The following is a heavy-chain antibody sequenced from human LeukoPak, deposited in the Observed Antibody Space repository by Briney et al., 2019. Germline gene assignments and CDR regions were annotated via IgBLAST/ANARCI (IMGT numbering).Heavy chain of an antibody. V-gene: IGHV1-69*13. CDR1: GYTFTSYD. CDR3: ARGSPITVGGVIVIGALDI. Sequence: ASVNVSCKASGYTFTSYDISWVRQAPGQGIEWTGGIIPIFGTANYAQKFQGRVTITADESTSTAYMELSSLRSEDTAVYYCARGSPITVGGVIVIGALDIWGQGTMVTVSS. CDR2: IIPIFGTA. J-gene: IGHJ3*02. D-gene: IGHD3-16*02.